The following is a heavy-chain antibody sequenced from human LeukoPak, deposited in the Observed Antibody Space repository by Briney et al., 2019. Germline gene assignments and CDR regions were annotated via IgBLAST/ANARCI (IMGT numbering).Heavy chain of an antibody. CDR1: GGTFSSYA. CDR3: ARDPGNVAAAERGYGMDV. CDR2: IIPIFGTA. V-gene: IGHV1-69*13. J-gene: IGHJ6*04. Sequence: AASVKVSCKASGGTFSSYAISWVRQAPGQGLEWMGGIIPIFGTANYAQKFQGRVTITADESTSTAYMELSSLRSEDTAVYYCARDPGNVAAAERGYGMDVWGKGTTVTVSS. D-gene: IGHD6-13*01.